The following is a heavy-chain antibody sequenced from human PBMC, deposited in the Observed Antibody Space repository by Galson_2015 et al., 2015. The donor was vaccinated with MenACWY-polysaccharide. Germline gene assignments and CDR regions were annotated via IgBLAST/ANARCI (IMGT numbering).Heavy chain of an antibody. J-gene: IGHJ4*02. D-gene: IGHD2-15*01. CDR3: AKDCCATTTCCYSTDG. CDR2: IGSDGDRT. V-gene: IGHV3-23*01. Sequence: WVSSIGSDGDRTYYADSVKGRFTVSRDNSRNTLFLQMNTLRAEDTAIYYCAKDCCATTTCCYSTDGWGQGTLVTVSS.